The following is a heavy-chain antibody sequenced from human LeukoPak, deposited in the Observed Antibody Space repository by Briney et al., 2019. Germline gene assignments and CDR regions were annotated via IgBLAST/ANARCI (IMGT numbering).Heavy chain of an antibody. CDR2: ISSSSSTI. V-gene: IGHV3-48*01. J-gene: IGHJ5*02. D-gene: IGHD6-19*01. CDR3: ARDIQGSGWYLVPSWFDP. Sequence: GGSLRLSCAASGFTSSSYSMNWVRQAPGKGLEWVSYISSSSSTIYYADSVKGRFTISRDNAKNSLYLQMNSLRAEDTAVYYCARDIQGSGWYLVPSWFDPWGQGTLVTVSS. CDR1: GFTSSSYS.